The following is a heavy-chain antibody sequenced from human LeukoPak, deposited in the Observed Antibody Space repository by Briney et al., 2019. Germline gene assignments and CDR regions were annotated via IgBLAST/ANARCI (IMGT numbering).Heavy chain of an antibody. CDR1: GGSISSGDYY. V-gene: IGHV4-39*07. D-gene: IGHD3-16*01. J-gene: IGHJ4*02. CDR2: IYYSGST. CDR3: ATDGGSDYGDY. Sequence: PSETLSLTCTVSGGSISSGDYYWSWIRQPPGKGLEWIGSIYYSGSTYYNPSLKSRVTISVDTSKNQFSLKLSSVTAADTAVYYCATDGGSDYGDYWGQGTLVTVSS.